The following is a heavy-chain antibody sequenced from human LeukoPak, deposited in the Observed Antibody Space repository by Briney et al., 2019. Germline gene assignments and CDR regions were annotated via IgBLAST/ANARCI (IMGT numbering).Heavy chain of an antibody. Sequence: GGSLRLSCAASGFTFSTFAMIWVRQPPGKGLEWVSSIFPSGGEIHYADSVKGKFTISRDNSKNTLYLQMNSLRAEDTAVYYCARDFSYWGQGTLVTVSS. D-gene: IGHD2/OR15-2a*01. CDR2: IFPSGGEI. V-gene: IGHV3-23*01. CDR3: ARDFSY. J-gene: IGHJ4*02. CDR1: GFTFSTFA.